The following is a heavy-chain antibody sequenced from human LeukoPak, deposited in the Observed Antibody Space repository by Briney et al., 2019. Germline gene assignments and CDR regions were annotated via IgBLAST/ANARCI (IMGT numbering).Heavy chain of an antibody. D-gene: IGHD6-19*01. Sequence: ASVKVSCKASGYTFTDYFMYWVRQTPGQGLGWMGWINPNSGDTNYAQNFQGRVTMTRDTSISTAYMELNRLRSDDTAVYYCARRTAVTSGFDYWGQGTLVSVSS. CDR1: GYTFTDYF. J-gene: IGHJ4*02. CDR3: ARRTAVTSGFDY. V-gene: IGHV1-2*02. CDR2: INPNSGDT.